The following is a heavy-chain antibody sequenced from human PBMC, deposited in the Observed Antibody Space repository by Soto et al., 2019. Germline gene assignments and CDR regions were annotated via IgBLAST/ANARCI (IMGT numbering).Heavy chain of an antibody. J-gene: IGHJ4*02. CDR2: IWFDGSKR. CDR1: GFSFSKFA. CDR3: AREGGSSGYPVYFDS. D-gene: IGHD3-22*01. Sequence: GGSLRLSCAASGFSFSKFAMHWVRQAPGKGLECVAVIWFDGSKRDYADSVKGRFTVSRDNSENTLYLQVNNLRAEDTGVYYCAREGGSSGYPVYFDSWGQGTVVTVSS. V-gene: IGHV3-33*01.